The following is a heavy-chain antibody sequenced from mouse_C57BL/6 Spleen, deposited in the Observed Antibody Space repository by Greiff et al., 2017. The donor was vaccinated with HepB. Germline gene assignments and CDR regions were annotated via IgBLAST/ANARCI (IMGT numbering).Heavy chain of an antibody. V-gene: IGHV1-81*01. CDR2: IYPRSGNT. D-gene: IGHD2-4*01. J-gene: IGHJ4*01. CDR1: GYTFTSYG. CDR3: ARDYYDYVYYAMDY. Sequence: QVQLQQSGAELARPGASVKLSCKASGYTFTSYGISWVKQRTGQGLEWIGEIYPRSGNTYYNEKFKGKATLTADKSSSTAYMELRSLTSEDSAVYFCARDYYDYVYYAMDYWGQGTSATVSS.